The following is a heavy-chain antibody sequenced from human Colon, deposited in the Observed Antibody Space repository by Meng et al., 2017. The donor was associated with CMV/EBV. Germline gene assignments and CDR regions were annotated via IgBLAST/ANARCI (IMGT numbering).Heavy chain of an antibody. CDR2: INVKDGNT. CDR1: FNHYG. J-gene: IGHJ5*02. Sequence: FNHYGIAWVRQAPGQGLEWMGWINVKDGNTNYAENFQGRVTMTTDTSTSTAYLDLRSLRSDDTAVYFCARSLGYCSSGTCYTNWFDPWGQGTLVTVSS. D-gene: IGHD2-15*01. CDR3: ARSLGYCSSGTCYTNWFDP. V-gene: IGHV1-18*01.